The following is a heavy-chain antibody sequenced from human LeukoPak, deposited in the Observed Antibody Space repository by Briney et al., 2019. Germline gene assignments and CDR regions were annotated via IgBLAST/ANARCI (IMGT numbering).Heavy chain of an antibody. V-gene: IGHV4-38-2*01. Sequence: SETLPLTCAVSGYSISSDYYWGWIRQPPGKGLEWIGSSHQSASTYYNPSLKSRVTISVDTSKNQFSLKVRSVTAADTAVYYCARLQQDRGSTWYAEYYYYIDVWGKGTTVTVSS. CDR3: ARLQQDRGSTWYAEYYYYIDV. CDR1: GYSISSDYY. D-gene: IGHD6-13*01. J-gene: IGHJ6*03. CDR2: SHQSAST.